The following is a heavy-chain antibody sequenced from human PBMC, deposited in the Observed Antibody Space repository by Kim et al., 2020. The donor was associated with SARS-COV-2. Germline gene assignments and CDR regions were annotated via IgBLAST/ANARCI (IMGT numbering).Heavy chain of an antibody. CDR1: GYSFTSYW. Sequence: GESLKISCKGSGYSFTSYWIGWVRQMPGKGLEWMGIIYPGDSDTRYSPSFQGQVTISADKSISTAYLQWSSLKASDTAMYYCARQGDILTGYFMSGDWFDPWGQGTLVTVSS. J-gene: IGHJ5*02. CDR3: ARQGDILTGYFMSGDWFDP. CDR2: IYPGDSDT. V-gene: IGHV5-51*01. D-gene: IGHD3-9*01.